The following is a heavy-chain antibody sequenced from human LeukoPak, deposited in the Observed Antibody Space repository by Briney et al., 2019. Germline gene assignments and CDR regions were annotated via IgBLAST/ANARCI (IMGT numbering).Heavy chain of an antibody. CDR2: INPNSGGT. Sequence: ASVKVSCKASGYTFTNYYIHWVRQAPGQGLEWMGWINPNSGGTNYAQKFQGRVTMTRDTSISTAYMELSRLRSDDTAVYYCARDRAVAGTAAYYFDYWGQGTLVTVSS. J-gene: IGHJ4*02. V-gene: IGHV1-2*02. D-gene: IGHD6-19*01. CDR1: GYTFTNYY. CDR3: ARDRAVAGTAAYYFDY.